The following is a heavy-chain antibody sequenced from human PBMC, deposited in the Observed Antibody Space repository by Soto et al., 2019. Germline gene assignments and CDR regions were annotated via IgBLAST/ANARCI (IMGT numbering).Heavy chain of an antibody. CDR2: ISWNSGSI. CDR1: GFTFDDYA. D-gene: IGHD3-10*01. V-gene: IGHV3-9*01. Sequence: SLKISCAASGFTFDDYAMHWVRQAPGKGLEWVSGISWNSGSIGYADSVKGRFTISRDNAKNSLYLQMNSLRAEDTALYYCAKDIKRNVQDYGYAFDIWGQGTMVTVSS. CDR3: AKDIKRNVQDYGYAFDI. J-gene: IGHJ3*02.